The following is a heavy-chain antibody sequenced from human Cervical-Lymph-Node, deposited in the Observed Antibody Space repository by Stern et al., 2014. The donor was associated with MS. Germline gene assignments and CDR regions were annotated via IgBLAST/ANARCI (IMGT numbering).Heavy chain of an antibody. J-gene: IGHJ6*02. D-gene: IGHD5-24*01. CDR3: AHRITSTDYYYGMGF. CDR1: GFSLDTTGVG. V-gene: IGHV2-5*02. Sequence: QITLKESGPTLVKPTQTLTLTCTFAGFSLDTTGVGVGWLRQPPGKALEGLALIYWDDDKRYSPSLKSRLTITKDPSKNQVVLTMTNMDPVDTATYYCAHRITSTDYYYGMGFWGQGTTVTVSS. CDR2: IYWDDDK.